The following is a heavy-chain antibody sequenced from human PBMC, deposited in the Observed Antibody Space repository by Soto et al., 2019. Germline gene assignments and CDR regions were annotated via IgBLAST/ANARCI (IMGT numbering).Heavy chain of an antibody. Sequence: EVQLVEYGGGLVQPGGSVRLSCAASGFTFSDHYMDWVRQAPGKGLEWVGRTRNKANSYTTEYAASVKGRFTISRDDSKNSLYLQMNSLKADDTAVYYCVRVRGGGTYHFDYWGQGTLVTVSS. CDR2: TRNKANSYTT. D-gene: IGHD3-10*01. CDR3: VRVRGGGTYHFDY. J-gene: IGHJ4*02. CDR1: GFTFSDHY. V-gene: IGHV3-72*01.